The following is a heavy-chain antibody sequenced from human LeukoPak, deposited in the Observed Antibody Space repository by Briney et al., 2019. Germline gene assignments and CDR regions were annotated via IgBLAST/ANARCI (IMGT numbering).Heavy chain of an antibody. J-gene: IGHJ4*02. CDR2: ISSSSTI. CDR3: ARGGSYSLAIGY. Sequence: GGSLRLSCAASGFTFSSYSMNWVSQAPGKGLEWVSYISSSSTIYYADSVKGRFTISRDNAKNSLYLQMNSLRAEDTAVYFCARGGSYSLAIGYWGQGTLVTVSS. D-gene: IGHD1-26*01. V-gene: IGHV3-48*01. CDR1: GFTFSSYS.